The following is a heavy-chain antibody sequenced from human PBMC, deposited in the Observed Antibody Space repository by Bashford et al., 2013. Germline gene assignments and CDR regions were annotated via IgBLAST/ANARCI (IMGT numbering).Heavy chain of an antibody. D-gene: IGHD3-16*01. J-gene: IGHJ2*01. CDR3: ARHGGSSFDL. CDR2: IFHTGNP. Sequence: WIRQPPGKGLEWIGEIFHTGNPTYAPSLQSRVTISIDTSKNQFSLTLRSVTAADTALYYCARHGGSSFDLWGRDTLVTVSS. V-gene: IGHV4-34*12.